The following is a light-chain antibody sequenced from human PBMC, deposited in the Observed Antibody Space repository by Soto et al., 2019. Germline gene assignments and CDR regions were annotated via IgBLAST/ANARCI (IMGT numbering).Light chain of an antibody. J-gene: IGKJ4*01. CDR3: PRYDSSFT. Sequence: VLTQSPATLSLSPGERATLSCTASQHVTTTYIAWYQQKFGQAPRLLIYGESTRATGTPDRFTGGGFGTDFSLTISRVEPEDFAVDYCPRYDSSFTFGGGTKVEIK. CDR2: GES. CDR1: QHVTTTY. V-gene: IGKV3-20*01.